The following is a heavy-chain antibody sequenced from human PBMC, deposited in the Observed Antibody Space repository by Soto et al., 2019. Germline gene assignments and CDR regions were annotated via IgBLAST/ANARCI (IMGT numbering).Heavy chain of an antibody. CDR1: GFTFSNHW. Sequence: GGSLRLSCAASGFTFSNHWIHWVRQAPGKGLVWVSRISSDGSVATYADSVKGRFTISGDNAKNTLYLQMNSLRAEDTAVYYCASAVANTRNGLDIWGQGTMVTVSS. CDR2: ISSDGSVA. CDR3: ASAVANTRNGLDI. D-gene: IGHD5-12*01. V-gene: IGHV3-74*01. J-gene: IGHJ3*02.